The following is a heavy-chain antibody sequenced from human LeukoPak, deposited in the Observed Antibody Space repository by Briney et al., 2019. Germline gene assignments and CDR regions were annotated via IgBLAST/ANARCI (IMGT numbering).Heavy chain of an antibody. Sequence: PSETLSLTCTVSGGSISSSSYYWGWIRQPPGKGLEWIGSIYYSGSTYYNPSLKSRVTISVDTSKNQFSLKLSSVTAADTAVYYCAREDMNYYDSSPLGYWGQGTLVTVSS. CDR3: AREDMNYYDSSPLGY. D-gene: IGHD3-22*01. CDR1: GGSISSSSYY. CDR2: IYYSGST. J-gene: IGHJ4*02. V-gene: IGHV4-39*07.